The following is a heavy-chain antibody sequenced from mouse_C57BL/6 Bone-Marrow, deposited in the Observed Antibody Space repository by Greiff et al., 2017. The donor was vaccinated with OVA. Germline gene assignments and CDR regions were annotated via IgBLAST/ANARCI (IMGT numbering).Heavy chain of an antibody. J-gene: IGHJ2*01. D-gene: IGHD4-1*01. V-gene: IGHV5-9*01. CDR2: ISGGGGNT. Sequence: EVNVVESGGGLVKPGGSLKLSCAASGFTFSSYTMSWVRQTPEKRLEWVATISGGGGNTYYPDSVKGRFTISRDNAKNTLYLQMSSLRSEDTALYYGARRLGRPYFDYWGQGTTLTVSS. CDR3: ARRLGRPYFDY. CDR1: GFTFSSYT.